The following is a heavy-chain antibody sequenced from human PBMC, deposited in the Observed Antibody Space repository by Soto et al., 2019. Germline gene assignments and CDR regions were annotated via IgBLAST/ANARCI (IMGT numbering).Heavy chain of an antibody. CDR2: IYYSGST. CDR1: GGSISSGDYY. D-gene: IGHD3-9*01. J-gene: IGHJ4*02. Sequence: QVQLQESGPGLVKPSQTLSLTCTVSGGSISSGDYYWSWIRQPPGKGLEWIGYIYYSGSTYYNPSLKSRVTISVDTSKTQFSLKLSSVTAADTAVYYCARGRGLRYFDWLLFCDYWGQGTLVTVSS. CDR3: ARGRGLRYFDWLLFCDY. V-gene: IGHV4-30-4*01.